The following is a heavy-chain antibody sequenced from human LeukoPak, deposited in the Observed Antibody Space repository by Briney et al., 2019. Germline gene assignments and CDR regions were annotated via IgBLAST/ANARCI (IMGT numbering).Heavy chain of an antibody. Sequence: GGSLRLSCAASGFTFSSYSMNWVRQAPGKGLEWVSYISSSSSTIYYADSVKGRFTISKDNAKNSLFLQMNSLRAEDTAVYYCARDRYDSSGYYYGYWGQGTLVTVSS. CDR3: ARDRYDSSGYYYGY. V-gene: IGHV3-48*04. CDR2: ISSSSSTI. D-gene: IGHD3-22*01. J-gene: IGHJ4*02. CDR1: GFTFSSYS.